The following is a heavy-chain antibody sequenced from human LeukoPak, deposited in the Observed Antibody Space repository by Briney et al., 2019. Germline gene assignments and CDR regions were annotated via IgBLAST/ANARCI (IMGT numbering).Heavy chain of an antibody. CDR2: IKSGSNT. CDR3: VNLPGGGQ. Sequence: PGGSLRLSCAASGLTVSSSHMTWIRQAPRKGLEWVSIIKSGSNTDYADSVKGRFAISRDNSKNTVYLQMNSLRIEDTAVYYCVNLPGGGQWGQGTLVTVPS. V-gene: IGHV3-66*02. J-gene: IGHJ4*02. D-gene: IGHD7-27*01. CDR1: GLTVSSSH.